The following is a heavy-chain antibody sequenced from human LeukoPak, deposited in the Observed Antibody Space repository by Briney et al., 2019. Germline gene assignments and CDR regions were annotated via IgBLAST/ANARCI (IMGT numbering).Heavy chain of an antibody. V-gene: IGHV1-2*04. Sequence: ASVTVSCKASGYTFTGYYMHWVRQAHGQGLERMGWINPNSGGTNYAQKFQGWVTMTRDTSISTAYMELSRLRSDDTAVYYCAREYGSGSARFDPWGQGTLVTVSS. D-gene: IGHD3-10*01. J-gene: IGHJ5*02. CDR3: AREYGSGSARFDP. CDR2: INPNSGGT. CDR1: GYTFTGYY.